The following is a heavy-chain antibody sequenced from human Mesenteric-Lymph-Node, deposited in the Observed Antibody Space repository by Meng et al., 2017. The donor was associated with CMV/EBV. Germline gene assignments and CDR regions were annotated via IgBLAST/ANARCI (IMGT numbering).Heavy chain of an antibody. Sequence: SETLSLTCTVSSGSISKYYWSWIRQPPGKGLEWIGYIYHSGITNYNPSLKSRVTISVDTSKNQFSLKLSSVTAADTAVYYCARGDPSSPQNYYDSSGYWGYWGQGTLVTVSS. V-gene: IGHV4-59*01. CDR3: ARGDPSSPQNYYDSSGYWGY. D-gene: IGHD3-22*01. CDR1: SGSISKYY. CDR2: IYHSGIT. J-gene: IGHJ4*02.